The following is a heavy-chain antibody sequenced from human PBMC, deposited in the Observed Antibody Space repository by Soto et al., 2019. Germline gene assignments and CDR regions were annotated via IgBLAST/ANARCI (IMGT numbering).Heavy chain of an antibody. D-gene: IGHD6-19*01. CDR3: ARGFIAMAGRYYYAMDV. CDR1: GGSITNYY. Sequence: QVQLQESGPGLVKSSETLSLICNVSGGSITNYYWNWIRQPAGRGLEWIGRIQSSGNTNYNPSLNSRVTMSIDPSKNQFSLKLSSVTAADTALHYCARGFIAMAGRYYYAMDVWGQGTTVTVSS. J-gene: IGHJ6*02. CDR2: IQSSGNT. V-gene: IGHV4-4*07.